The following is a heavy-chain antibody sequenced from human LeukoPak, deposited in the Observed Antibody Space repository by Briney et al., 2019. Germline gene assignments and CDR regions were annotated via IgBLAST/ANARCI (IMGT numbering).Heavy chain of an antibody. CDR3: ARGVVVPAAISFDP. V-gene: IGHV4-4*07. CDR2: IYNSGST. Sequence: SETLSLTCTVSGGSISSYYWSWIRQPAGKGLEWIGRIYNSGSTNYNPSLKSQVTMSVDTSKNQFSLKLSSVTAADTAVYDCARGVVVPAAISFDPWGQGTLVTVSS. J-gene: IGHJ5*02. CDR1: GGSISSYY. D-gene: IGHD2-2*01.